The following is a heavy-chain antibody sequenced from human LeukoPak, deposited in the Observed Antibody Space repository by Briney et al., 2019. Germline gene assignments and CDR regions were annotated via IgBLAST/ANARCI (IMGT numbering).Heavy chain of an antibody. D-gene: IGHD6-13*01. CDR3: ARDRWGRAAAGTLIPYYYYGMDV. V-gene: IGHV3-11*01. J-gene: IGHJ6*02. CDR1: GFTFSDYY. CDR2: ISSSGSTI. Sequence: GGSLRLSCAASGFTFSDYYMSWIRQAPGKGLEWVSYISSSGSTIYYADSVKGRFTISRDNAKNSLYLQMNSLRAEDTAVYYCARDRWGRAAAGTLIPYYYYGMDVWGQGTMVTVSS.